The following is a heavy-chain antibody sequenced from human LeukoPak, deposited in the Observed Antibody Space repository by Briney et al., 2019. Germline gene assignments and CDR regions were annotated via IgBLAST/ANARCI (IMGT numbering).Heavy chain of an antibody. V-gene: IGHV4-30-4*01. J-gene: IGHJ3*02. CDR3: ASHPTNFDAFDI. CDR2: IYYSGST. D-gene: IGHD5-24*01. Sequence: SETLSLTCTVSGGSISSGDYYWSWIRQPPGKGLEWIGYIYYSGSTYYNPSLKSRVTISVDTSKNQFSLKLSSVTAADTAVYYCASHPTNFDAFDIWGQGTMVTVSS. CDR1: GGSISSGDYY.